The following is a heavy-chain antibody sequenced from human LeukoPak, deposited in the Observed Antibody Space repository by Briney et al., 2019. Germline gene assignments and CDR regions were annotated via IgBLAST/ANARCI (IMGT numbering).Heavy chain of an antibody. Sequence: ASVKVSCKASGYTSTSNYIHWVRQAPGQGLEWMGMIYPRDGSTSYAQKFQGRVAVTRDTSTSTVHMELSGLRSEDTAVYYCARDQEGFDYWGQGTLVTVSS. V-gene: IGHV1-46*01. CDR2: IYPRDGST. J-gene: IGHJ4*02. CDR1: GYTSTSNY. CDR3: ARDQEGFDY.